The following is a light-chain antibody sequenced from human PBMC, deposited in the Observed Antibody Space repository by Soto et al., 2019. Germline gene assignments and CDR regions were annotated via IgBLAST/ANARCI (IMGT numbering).Light chain of an antibody. CDR3: QQYNSYSIT. V-gene: IGKV1-5*01. CDR1: QSISSW. J-gene: IGKJ5*01. Sequence: DMQLTHLPSTVSAAVGDTVTISCRASQSISSWLAWYQQKPGKAPKLLIYDASSLESGVPSRFSGSGSGTEFTLTISSLQPDDFATYYCQQYNSYSITFGQGTRLEIK. CDR2: DAS.